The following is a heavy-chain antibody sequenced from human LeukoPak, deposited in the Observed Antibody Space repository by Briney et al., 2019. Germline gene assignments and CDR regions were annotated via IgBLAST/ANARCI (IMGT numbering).Heavy chain of an antibody. CDR1: GGSISSSSYY. D-gene: IGHD3-22*01. Sequence: SENLSLTCTVSGGSISSSSYYWGWIRQPPGKGLEWIGSIYYSGSTYYNPSLKSRVTISVDTSKNQFSLKLSSVTAADTAVYYCARGVYYDSSGYYFPGFDYWGQGTLVTVSS. V-gene: IGHV4-39*07. CDR3: ARGVYYDSSGYYFPGFDY. J-gene: IGHJ4*02. CDR2: IYYSGST.